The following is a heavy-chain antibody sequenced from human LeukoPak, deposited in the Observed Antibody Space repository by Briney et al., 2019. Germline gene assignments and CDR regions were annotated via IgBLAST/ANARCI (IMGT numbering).Heavy chain of an antibody. Sequence: GGSLRLSCATSGFAFSHYLMSWVRQAPGKGLEWVANINEDGSTTYYVDSVKGRFTISRDNAENSVHLQMNSLRADDTAVYYCARNPAKVFPAVYWGQGTLVTVSS. J-gene: IGHJ4*02. D-gene: IGHD2-2*01. V-gene: IGHV3-7*01. CDR2: INEDGSTT. CDR1: GFAFSHYL. CDR3: ARNPAKVFPAVY.